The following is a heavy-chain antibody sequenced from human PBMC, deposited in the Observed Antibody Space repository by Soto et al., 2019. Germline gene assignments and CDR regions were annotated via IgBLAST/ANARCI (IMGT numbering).Heavy chain of an antibody. Sequence: SETLSLTCAVSGGSLSNYYWSWIRQPPGKGLEWMGEVYHSGSTNYNQSLKSRVTISVDTSTNQFYLKLSSVTAADTAVYYCAASNIYFFQSGGSHHVHLGFWGQGTLVTVSS. J-gene: IGHJ4*02. V-gene: IGHV4-34*01. CDR1: GGSLSNYY. D-gene: IGHD2-15*01. CDR3: AASNIYFFQSGGSHHVHLGF. CDR2: VYHSGST.